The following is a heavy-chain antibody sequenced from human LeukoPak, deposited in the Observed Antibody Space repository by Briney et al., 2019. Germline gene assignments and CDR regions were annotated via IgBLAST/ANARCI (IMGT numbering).Heavy chain of an antibody. D-gene: IGHD6-13*01. CDR1: GFSLRTYS. V-gene: IGHV3-21*06. J-gene: IGHJ4*02. CDR3: TRGGTAATGIDF. Sequence: GGSLRLSCAASGFSLRTYSMNWARQAPGKGLEGVSSISSGSSYIYYADSVKGRFTISRDNAKDSLYLQMNSLGAEDTAVYYCTRGGTAATGIDFWGQGTLVTVSS. CDR2: ISSGSSYI.